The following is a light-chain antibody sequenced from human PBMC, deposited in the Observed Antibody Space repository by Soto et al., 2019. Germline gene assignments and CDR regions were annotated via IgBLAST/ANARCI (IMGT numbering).Light chain of an antibody. CDR2: AAS. Sequence: DIQLTQSSSFLSASVGDRVTITCRASQGISSYLAWYQQKPGKAPKLLIYAASTLQSGVPSRFSGSGSGTEFTLTISSLQPEDFATYYCQQLNSYPRTTFGQGTKLEIK. V-gene: IGKV1-9*01. CDR3: QQLNSYPRTT. CDR1: QGISSY. J-gene: IGKJ2*01.